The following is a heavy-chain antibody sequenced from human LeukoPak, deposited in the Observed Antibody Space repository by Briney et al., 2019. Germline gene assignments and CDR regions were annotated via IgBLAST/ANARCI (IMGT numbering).Heavy chain of an antibody. CDR2: INQDGSEM. V-gene: IGHV3-7*01. CDR1: GVTFSSYW. J-gene: IGHJ2*01. D-gene: IGHD2-2*01. CDR3: ARDQCSMVVVQTTTWYFDL. Sequence: QSGGSLRLSCAASGVTFSSYWMSWVRQAAGKGLEWLANINQDGSEMYYVYSVNGRFTTSRDTSKNSLYIQITGLRADNTAVYYCARDQCSMVVVQTTTWYFDLWGRGTMVTVSS.